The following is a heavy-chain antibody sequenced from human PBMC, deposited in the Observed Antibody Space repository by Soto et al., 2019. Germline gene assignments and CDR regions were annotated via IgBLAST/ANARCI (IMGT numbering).Heavy chain of an antibody. Sequence: SETLSLTCSVSGGSISSGDYYWSWIRQPPGKGLEWIGYMYNIGTTYYNPSLKSRVTISGDTSKNQVSLRVNSVTAADTAVYYCARGPRRRSLEYWAQGTLVPVAS. V-gene: IGHV4-30-4*01. J-gene: IGHJ4*02. CDR1: GGSISSGDYY. CDR2: MYNIGTT. CDR3: ARGPRRRSLEY. D-gene: IGHD6-13*01.